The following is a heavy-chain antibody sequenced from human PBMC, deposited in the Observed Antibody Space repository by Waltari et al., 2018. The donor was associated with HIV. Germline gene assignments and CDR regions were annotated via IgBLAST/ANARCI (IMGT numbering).Heavy chain of an antibody. J-gene: IGHJ4*02. CDR3: ASPFYSDSTTYYYGLDY. Sequence: QVQLVESGGGVVQPGRSRRLSCAASGFTFSSFGMHWVRQAPGKGLGWVAVKSNDGSSKYYADSVKGRFTISRDNSKNTLYLHMNSLRAEDTAVYYCASPFYSDSTTYYYGLDYWGQGTLVTVSS. CDR2: KSNDGSSK. CDR1: GFTFSSFG. D-gene: IGHD3-22*01. V-gene: IGHV3-30-3*01.